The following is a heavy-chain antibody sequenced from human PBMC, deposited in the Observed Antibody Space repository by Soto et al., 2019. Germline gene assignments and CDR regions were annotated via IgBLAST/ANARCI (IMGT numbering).Heavy chain of an antibody. Sequence: PGGSLILSCAASGFNFSNYGMHWVRQAPGKGLEWVAIIWNDGNETDYGDAVKGRFTISRDNSKNTLYLQMNSLTDDDTSMYYCARDDSSGWTQDYWGQGP. V-gene: IGHV3-33*01. D-gene: IGHD6-19*01. CDR1: GFNFSNYG. CDR3: ARDDSSGWTQDY. CDR2: IWNDGNET. J-gene: IGHJ4*02.